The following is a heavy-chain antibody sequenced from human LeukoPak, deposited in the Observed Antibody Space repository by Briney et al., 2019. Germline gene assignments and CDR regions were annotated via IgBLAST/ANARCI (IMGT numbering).Heavy chain of an antibody. J-gene: IGHJ6*02. CDR1: GDPISRYY. V-gene: IGHV4-59*08. Sequence: SVTQSLICTVSGDPISRYYWSWLRQPPGKGLEWIRYIYYSGSTNYNPSLKSRVTISVDTSKNQFSLKLSSVTAADTAVYYCARRLVVAANPNDDYYYGMDVWGQGTTVTVSS. CDR3: ARRLVVAANPNDDYYYGMDV. D-gene: IGHD2-15*01. CDR2: IYYSGST.